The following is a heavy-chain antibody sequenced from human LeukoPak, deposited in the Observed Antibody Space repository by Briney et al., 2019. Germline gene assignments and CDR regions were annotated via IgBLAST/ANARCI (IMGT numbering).Heavy chain of an antibody. Sequence: ASVKVSCKASGYTFTTFPINWVRQAPGQGLEWMGWIDTNTGSPTYAQDLTGRFVFSLDTSVSTAFLQINSLKAEDTALYYCVRGIDTTGCFNYWGQGTLVTVSS. D-gene: IGHD3-22*01. J-gene: IGHJ4*02. CDR3: VRGIDTTGCFNY. CDR2: IDTNTGSP. CDR1: GYTFTTFP. V-gene: IGHV7-4-1*02.